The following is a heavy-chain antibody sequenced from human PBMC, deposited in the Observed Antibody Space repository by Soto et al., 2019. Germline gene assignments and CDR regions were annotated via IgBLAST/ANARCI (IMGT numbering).Heavy chain of an antibody. V-gene: IGHV1-3*01. Sequence: QVQLVQSGAEVKKPGASVKVSCKASGYTFTSYAMHWVRQAPGQRLEWMGWINAGNGNTKYSQKCQGRVTITRDTSASTAYMELSSLRSADTAVYYCAWAFDYWGQGTLVTVSS. J-gene: IGHJ4*02. CDR2: INAGNGNT. CDR3: AWAFDY. CDR1: GYTFTSYA.